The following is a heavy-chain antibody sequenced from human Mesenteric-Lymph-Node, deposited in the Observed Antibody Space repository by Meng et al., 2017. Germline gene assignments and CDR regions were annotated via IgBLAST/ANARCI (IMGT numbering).Heavy chain of an antibody. CDR2: IWYDGSNK. V-gene: IGHV3-33*01. J-gene: IGHJ5*02. D-gene: IGHD3-10*01. CDR1: GFTFSSYG. CDR3: ARDSRRRGTPMVRGVIITGWFDP. Sequence: GESLKISCAASGFTFSSYGMHWVRQAPGKGLEWVAVIWYDGSNKYYADSVKGRFTISRDNSKNTLYLQMNSPRAEDTAVYYCARDSRRRGTPMVRGVIITGWFDPWGQGTLVTVSS.